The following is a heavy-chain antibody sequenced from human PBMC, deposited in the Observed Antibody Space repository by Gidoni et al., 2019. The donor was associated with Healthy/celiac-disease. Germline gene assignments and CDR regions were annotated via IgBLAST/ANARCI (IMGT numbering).Heavy chain of an antibody. J-gene: IGHJ4*02. Sequence: EVQLVESGGGLVQPGGSRRLTCAASGFTFSSYSMNWVRQAPGKGLECVSYISSSSSTIYYADSVKGRFTISRDNAKNSLYLQMNSLRAEDTAVYYCARALKPRGADYWGQGTLVTVSS. CDR2: ISSSSSTI. V-gene: IGHV3-48*01. CDR1: GFTFSSYS. CDR3: ARALKPRGADY. D-gene: IGHD3-10*01.